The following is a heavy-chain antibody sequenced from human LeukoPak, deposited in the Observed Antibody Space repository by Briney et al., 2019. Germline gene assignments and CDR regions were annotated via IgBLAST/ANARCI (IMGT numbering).Heavy chain of an antibody. Sequence: SETLSLTCTVSGGSISSSRYYWGCIRQPPGKGLEWIGSIYYSGSTYYNPSLKSRVTISVDTSKKQFSLKLSSVTAADTAVYYCARLLENDNWGQGTLVTVSS. D-gene: IGHD3-3*01. CDR3: ARLLENDN. V-gene: IGHV4-39*01. J-gene: IGHJ4*02. CDR2: IYYSGST. CDR1: GGSISSSRYY.